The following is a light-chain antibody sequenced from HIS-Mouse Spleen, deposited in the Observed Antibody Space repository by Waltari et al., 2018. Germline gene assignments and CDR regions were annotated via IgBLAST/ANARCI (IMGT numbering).Light chain of an antibody. V-gene: IGLV1-44*01. J-gene: IGLJ3*02. CDR3: AAWDDSLNGWV. Sequence: QSVLTQPPSASGTPGQRVTISCSGSSSNIGSNTVNWYQQLPGTAPKLLIYSNNQRPSGVRALFAGSKSGTSASLAISGLQSEDEADYYCAAWDDSLNGWVFGGGTKLTVL. CDR1: SSNIGSNT. CDR2: SNN.